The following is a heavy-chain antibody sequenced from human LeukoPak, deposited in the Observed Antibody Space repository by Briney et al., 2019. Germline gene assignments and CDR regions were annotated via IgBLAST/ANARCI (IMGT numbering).Heavy chain of an antibody. J-gene: IGHJ4*02. CDR3: AKRGVVIRVILVGFHKEAYYFDS. CDR2: ISGSGGNT. V-gene: IGHV3-23*01. Sequence: GGSLRLSCAVSGITLSNYGMSWVRQAPGKGLEWVSGISGSGGNTYYADSVKGRFTISRDNSKNTLYLQMNSLRAEDTAVYFCAKRGVVIRVILVGFHKEAYYFDSWGQGTLVTVSS. CDR1: GITLSNYG. D-gene: IGHD3-22*01.